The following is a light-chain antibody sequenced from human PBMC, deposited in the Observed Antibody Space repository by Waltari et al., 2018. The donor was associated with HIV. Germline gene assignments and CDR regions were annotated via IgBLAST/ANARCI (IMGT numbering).Light chain of an antibody. CDR1: SSNIESNY. J-gene: IGLJ3*02. V-gene: IGLV1-47*01. Sequence: QSVLTQPPSASGTPGQRVTISCSGSSSNIESNYVYWYQQLPGTAPKLLIYKNSPRPSWVPARFSGSKPGTSASLAISGLRSEDAADYYCATWDGSLSGPVFGGGTKLTVL. CDR2: KNS. CDR3: ATWDGSLSGPV.